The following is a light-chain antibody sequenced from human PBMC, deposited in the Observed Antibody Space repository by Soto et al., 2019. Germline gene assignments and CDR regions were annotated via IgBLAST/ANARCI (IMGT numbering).Light chain of an antibody. V-gene: IGKV3-20*01. CDR1: QSVSSSY. J-gene: IGKJ1*01. CDR2: GAS. CDR3: QQYATSPWT. Sequence: IVMTQSPGPLSLSPGERATLSCRASQSVSSSYLAWYQQKPGQAPRLLIYGASSRATGIPDRFSGSGSGTDFTLTISRLEPEDFAVYYCQQYATSPWTFGQGTKVDIK.